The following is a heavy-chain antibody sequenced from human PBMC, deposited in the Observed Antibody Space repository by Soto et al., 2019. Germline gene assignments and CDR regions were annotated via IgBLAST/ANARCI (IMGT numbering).Heavy chain of an antibody. CDR3: AKDLGRGGRGAFDI. V-gene: IGHV3-30*18. Sequence: QVLLVESGGGVVQPGRSLRLSCAASGFTFSFYGMHWVRQAPGKGLEWVAVISYDGSNKYYADSVKGRFTIPRDNSKNTVYLQMNSLRAEDTAVYYCAKDLGRGGRGAFDIWGQGTMVTVSS. J-gene: IGHJ3*02. CDR1: GFTFSFYG. D-gene: IGHD3-10*01. CDR2: ISYDGSNK.